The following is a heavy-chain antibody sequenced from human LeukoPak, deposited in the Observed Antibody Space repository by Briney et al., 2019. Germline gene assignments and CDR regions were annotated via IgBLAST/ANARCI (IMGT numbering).Heavy chain of an antibody. V-gene: IGHV3-7*03. J-gene: IGHJ4*02. Sequence: GGSLILSCAASGFTFGAYYMSWVRQAPGKGVEWVANIRGDGRETFYADSLRGRFSIFRDNARNSVSLQMNSLSAEDTGVYYCARESAVGYGSFDYWGQGTLVTVSS. CDR1: GFTFGAYY. CDR2: IRGDGRET. CDR3: ARESAVGYGSFDY. D-gene: IGHD6-19*01.